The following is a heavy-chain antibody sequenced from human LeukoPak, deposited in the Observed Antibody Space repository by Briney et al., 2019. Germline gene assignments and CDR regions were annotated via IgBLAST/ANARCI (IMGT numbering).Heavy chain of an antibody. CDR2: IKQDGSEK. D-gene: IGHD4-17*01. CDR3: ARESPATVTTFDY. J-gene: IGHJ4*02. Sequence: GGSPRLSCAASGFTFSSYAMSWVRQAPGKGLEWVANIKQDGSEKYYVDSVKGRFTISRDNAKNSLYLQMNSLRAEDTAVYYCARESPATVTTFDYWGQGALVTVSS. CDR1: GFTFSSYA. V-gene: IGHV3-7*01.